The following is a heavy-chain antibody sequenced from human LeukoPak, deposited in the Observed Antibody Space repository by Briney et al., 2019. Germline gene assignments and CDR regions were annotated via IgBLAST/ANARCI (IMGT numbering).Heavy chain of an antibody. D-gene: IGHD2-21*01. CDR2: IYENGGTT. Sequence: GGSLRLSCVGSGFTLRSHAMSWVRQAPEKGLEFVSGIYENGGTTYYADSVKGRFSISRDNSKNTLYLQMDSLRGEDTAVYYCAKDFRIGYSAHFDYWGQGALVTVSS. V-gene: IGHV3-23*01. CDR1: GFTLRSHA. CDR3: AKDFRIGYSAHFDY. J-gene: IGHJ4*02.